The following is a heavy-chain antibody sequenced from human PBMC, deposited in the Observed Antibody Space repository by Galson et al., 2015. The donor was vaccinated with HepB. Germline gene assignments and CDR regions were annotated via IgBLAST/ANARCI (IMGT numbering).Heavy chain of an antibody. D-gene: IGHD2-8*01. CDR1: GFTFSGSA. V-gene: IGHV3-73*01. CDR2: IRSEANSYAT. CDR3: TRHLSTQNCTNGVCFDYYYYMDV. Sequence: SLRLSCAASGFTFSGSAMHWVRQASGKGLEWVGRIRSEANSYATAYAASVKGRFTISRDDSKNTAYLQMNSLKTEDTAVYYCTRHLSTQNCTNGVCFDYYYYMDVWGKGTTVTVSS. J-gene: IGHJ6*03.